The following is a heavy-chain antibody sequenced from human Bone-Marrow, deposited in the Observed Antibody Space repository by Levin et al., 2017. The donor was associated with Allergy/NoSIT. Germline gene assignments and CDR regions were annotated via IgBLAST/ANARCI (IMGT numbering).Heavy chain of an antibody. J-gene: IGHJ4*02. CDR2: IDPSDSST. CDR3: AKHDGNELDV. Sequence: GESLKISCQGSGFSFTTYLISWVRQMPGRGLEWMGNIDPSDSSTNYSPSFHGHVTMSADGSIATAYLRWSSLKTSDTAMYFCAKHDGNELDVWGQGTLVTVS. V-gene: IGHV5-10-1*01. CDR1: GFSFTTYL. D-gene: IGHD3/OR15-3a*01.